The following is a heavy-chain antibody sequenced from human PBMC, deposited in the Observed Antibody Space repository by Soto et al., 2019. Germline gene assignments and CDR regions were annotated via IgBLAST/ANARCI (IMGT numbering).Heavy chain of an antibody. D-gene: IGHD3-10*01. J-gene: IGHJ3*02. Sequence: SETLSLTCTVSGGSISSSSYYWGWIRQPPGKGLEWIGSIYYSGSTYYNPSLKSRVTISVDTSKNQFSLKLSSVTAADTAVYYCARRGVTMVRGAAFDIWGQGTMVTVSS. CDR1: GGSISSSSYY. CDR2: IYYSGST. V-gene: IGHV4-39*01. CDR3: ARRGVTMVRGAAFDI.